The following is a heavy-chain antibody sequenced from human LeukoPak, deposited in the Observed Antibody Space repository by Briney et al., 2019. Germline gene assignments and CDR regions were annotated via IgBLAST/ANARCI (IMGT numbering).Heavy chain of an antibody. J-gene: IGHJ4*02. CDR2: ISAYNGNT. D-gene: IGHD3-10*01. V-gene: IGHV1-18*01. CDR1: GYTFTSYG. CDR3: ARVYYYGSGSYYNTFDY. Sequence: GASVKVSCKASGYTFTSYGISWVRQAPGQGLEWMGWISAYNGNTNYAQKLQGRVTMTTDTSTSTAYMELRSLRSDDTAVYYSARVYYYGSGSYYNTFDYWGQGTLVTVSS.